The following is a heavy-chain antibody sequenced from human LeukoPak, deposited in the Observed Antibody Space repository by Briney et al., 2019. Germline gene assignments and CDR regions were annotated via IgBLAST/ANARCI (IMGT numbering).Heavy chain of an antibody. CDR3: ARYSGNYRFFDY. D-gene: IGHD1-26*01. J-gene: IGHJ4*02. Sequence: SQTLSLTCTVSSGSISSYDYYWTWIRQHPGKGLEWIGYTYHSGTTYYNPSLKSRVTISVDTSENQFSLKLTAVTAADSAMYYCARYSGNYRFFDYWGPGTLVTVSS. CDR1: SGSISSYDYY. CDR2: TYHSGTT. V-gene: IGHV4-31*03.